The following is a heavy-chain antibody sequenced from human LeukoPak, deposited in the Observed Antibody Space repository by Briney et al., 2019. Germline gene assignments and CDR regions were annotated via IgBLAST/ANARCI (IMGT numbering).Heavy chain of an antibody. Sequence: SETLSLTCAVYGGSFSGYYWGWIRQPPGKGLEWIGEINHSGSTNYNPSLKSRVTISVDTSKNQFSLKLSSVTAADTAVYYCARGLVTVTNYYYGMDVWGQGTTVTVSS. J-gene: IGHJ6*02. D-gene: IGHD4-17*01. CDR1: GGSFSGYY. CDR2: INHSGST. CDR3: ARGLVTVTNYYYGMDV. V-gene: IGHV4-34*01.